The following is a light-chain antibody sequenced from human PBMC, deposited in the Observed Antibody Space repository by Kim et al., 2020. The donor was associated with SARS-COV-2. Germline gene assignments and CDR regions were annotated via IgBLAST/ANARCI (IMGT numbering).Light chain of an antibody. CDR1: SSDVGGYNY. Sequence: GPPGQSVTISCTGTSSDVGGYNYISWYQQHPGKAPKLMIYDVSKRPSGVPDRFSGSKSGNTASLTVSGLQAEDEAEYYCSSHGGRAFGGGTKLTVL. J-gene: IGLJ2*01. V-gene: IGLV2-8*01. CDR3: SSHGGRA. CDR2: DVS.